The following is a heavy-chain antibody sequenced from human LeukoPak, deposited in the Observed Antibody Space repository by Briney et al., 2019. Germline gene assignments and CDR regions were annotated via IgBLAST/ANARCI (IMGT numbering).Heavy chain of an antibody. CDR3: ATHIVVVPAAIGWFDP. CDR2: IKQDGSEK. J-gene: IGHJ5*02. V-gene: IGHV3-7*01. Sequence: GGSLRLSCAASGFTFSSYWMSWVHQAPGKGLEWVANIKQDGSEKYYVDSVKGRFTISRDNAKNSLYLQMNSLRAEDTAVYYCATHIVVVPAAIGWFDPWGQGTLVTVSS. CDR1: GFTFSSYW. D-gene: IGHD2-2*02.